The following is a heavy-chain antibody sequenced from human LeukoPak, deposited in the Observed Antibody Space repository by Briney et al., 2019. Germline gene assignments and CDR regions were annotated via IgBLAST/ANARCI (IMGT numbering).Heavy chain of an antibody. J-gene: IGHJ4*02. V-gene: IGHV4-4*07. Sequence: PSETLSLTCTVSGGSISSYYWSWIRQPAGKGLEWMGRIYTSGSTNYNPSLKSRVTMSVDTSKNQFSLKLSSVTAADTAVYYCARDQYGPSRAGSLHFDYWGQGTLVTVSS. CDR2: IYTSGST. D-gene: IGHD6-19*01. CDR1: GGSISSYY. CDR3: ARDQYGPSRAGSLHFDY.